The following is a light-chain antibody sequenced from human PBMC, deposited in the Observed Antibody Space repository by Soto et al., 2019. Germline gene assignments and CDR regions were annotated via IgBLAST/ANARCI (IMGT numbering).Light chain of an antibody. Sequence: DIQMTQSPSTLSASVGDRVTITCRASQSISSWLAWYQQKPGKAPKLLIYDASSLESGVPSRFSGSGSGTEFTLTISSLQPYEFATYYCQQYNSYLITFGQGTRLEIK. V-gene: IGKV1-5*01. CDR3: QQYNSYLIT. CDR1: QSISSW. J-gene: IGKJ5*01. CDR2: DAS.